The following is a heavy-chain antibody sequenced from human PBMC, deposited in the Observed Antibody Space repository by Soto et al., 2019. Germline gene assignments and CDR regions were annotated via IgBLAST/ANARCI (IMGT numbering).Heavy chain of an antibody. J-gene: IGHJ5*02. CDR3: ARDQGYYDFWSGYYGNWFDP. V-gene: IGHV1-69*13. CDR2: IIPIFGTA. D-gene: IGHD3-3*01. Sequence: GASVKVSCKASGGTFSSYAISWVRQAPGQGLEWMGGIIPIFGTANYAQKFQGRVTITADESTSTAYMELSSLRSEETAVYYCARDQGYYDFWSGYYGNWFDPWGQGTLVTVSS. CDR1: GGTFSSYA.